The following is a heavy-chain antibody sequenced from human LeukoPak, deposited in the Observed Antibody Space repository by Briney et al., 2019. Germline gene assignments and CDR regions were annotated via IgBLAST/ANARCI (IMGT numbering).Heavy chain of an antibody. CDR1: RFSFSNFA. V-gene: IGHV3-23*01. CDR2: INGGGSDT. CDR3: AKGMNYDTSGYYHNWFDP. D-gene: IGHD3-22*01. Sequence: PGGSLRLSCAASRFSFSNFAMSWVRQAPGKGLEWVSAINGGGSDTYYADSVKGRFTISRDNSKNTLYLQMNSLRAEDTAIYYCAKGMNYDTSGYYHNWFDPWGQGTLVTVSS. J-gene: IGHJ5*02.